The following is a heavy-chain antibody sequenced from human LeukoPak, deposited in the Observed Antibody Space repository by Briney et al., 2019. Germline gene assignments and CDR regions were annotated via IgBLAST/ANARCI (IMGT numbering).Heavy chain of an antibody. Sequence: ASVKVSCKASGYTFTSYGISWVRQAPGQGLEWMGWISAYNGNTNYAQKLQGRVTMTTDTSTSTAYMELKSLRSDDTAMYYCARDDIIEDYGSGSYYDYWGQGILVTVST. CDR2: ISAYNGNT. D-gene: IGHD3-10*01. V-gene: IGHV1-18*01. CDR1: GYTFTSYG. CDR3: ARDDIIEDYGSGSYYDY. J-gene: IGHJ4*02.